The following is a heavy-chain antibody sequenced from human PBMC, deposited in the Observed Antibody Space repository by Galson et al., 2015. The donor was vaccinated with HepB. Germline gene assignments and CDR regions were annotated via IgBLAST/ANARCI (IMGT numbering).Heavy chain of an antibody. V-gene: IGHV3-66*02. Sequence: SLRLSCAASGFSVSNNYMSWVRQVPGKGLEGVSVIYSGGSTYYADPVKGRFTISRDNSKNTLYLQMNSLRLGDTAVDYCASSPSAGYWGQGTLVTVSS. CDR1: GFSVSNNY. CDR3: ASSPSAGY. D-gene: IGHD2-15*01. CDR2: IYSGGST. J-gene: IGHJ4*02.